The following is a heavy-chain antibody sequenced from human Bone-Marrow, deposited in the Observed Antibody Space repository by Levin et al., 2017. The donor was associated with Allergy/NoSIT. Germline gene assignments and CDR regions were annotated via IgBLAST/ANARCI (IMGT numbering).Heavy chain of an antibody. CDR3: ARGYCSGGSCYLDY. J-gene: IGHJ4*02. D-gene: IGHD2-15*01. V-gene: IGHV3-21*01. CDR1: GFTFSSYS. CDR2: ISSSSSYI. Sequence: PGESLKISCAASGFTFSSYSMNWVRQAPGKGLEWVSSISSSSSYIYYADSVKGRFTISRDNAKNSLYLQMNSLRAEDTAVYYCARGYCSGGSCYLDYWGQGTLVTVSS.